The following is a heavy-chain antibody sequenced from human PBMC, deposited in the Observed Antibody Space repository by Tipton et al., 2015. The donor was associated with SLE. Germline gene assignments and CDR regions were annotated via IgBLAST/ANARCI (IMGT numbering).Heavy chain of an antibody. D-gene: IGHD6-13*01. Sequence: TLSLTCAVYGGSFSDYYWSWIRQPPGKGLEWIGEIYHSGSTNYNPSLKSRVTVSIDTSKNQFSLKLSSVTAADTAVYYCAREGSSSWYRDAFHIWGQGTMVTVSS. V-gene: IGHV4-34*01. CDR2: IYHSGST. CDR1: GGSFSDYY. CDR3: AREGSSSWYRDAFHI. J-gene: IGHJ3*02.